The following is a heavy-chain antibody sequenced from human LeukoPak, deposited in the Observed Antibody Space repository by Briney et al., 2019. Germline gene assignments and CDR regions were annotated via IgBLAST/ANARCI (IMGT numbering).Heavy chain of an antibody. J-gene: IGHJ4*02. Sequence: GGSLRLSCAASGFTFSSYSMNWVRQAPGKGLEWVSYISSSSSTIYYADSVKGRFTISRDNSKNTLYLQMNSLRAEDTAVYYCARRRWLQPGDYWGQGTLVTVSS. CDR3: ARRRWLQPGDY. D-gene: IGHD5-24*01. CDR1: GFTFSSYS. V-gene: IGHV3-48*01. CDR2: ISSSSSTI.